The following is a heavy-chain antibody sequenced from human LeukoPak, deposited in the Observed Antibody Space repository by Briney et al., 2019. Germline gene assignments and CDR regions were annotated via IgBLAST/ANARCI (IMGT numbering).Heavy chain of an antibody. Sequence: GGSLRLSCAASGFTFSSYSMNWVRQAPGKGLEWVSSISSSSSYIYYADSVKGRFTISRDNAKNSLYLQMNSLRAEDTAVYYCASSAGRSHSGYACWGQGTLVTVSS. CDR3: ASSAGRSHSGYAC. J-gene: IGHJ4*02. D-gene: IGHD5-12*01. CDR1: GFTFSSYS. V-gene: IGHV3-21*01. CDR2: ISSSSSYI.